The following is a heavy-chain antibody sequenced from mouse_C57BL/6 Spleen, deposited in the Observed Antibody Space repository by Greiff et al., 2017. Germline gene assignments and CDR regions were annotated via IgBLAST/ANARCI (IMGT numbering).Heavy chain of an antibody. J-gene: IGHJ3*01. D-gene: IGHD1-1*01. CDR3: ARSLYGSSYEFAY. Sequence: VQLKESGGGLVKPGGSLKLSCAASGFTFSDYGMHWVRQAPEKGLEWVAYISSGSSTIYYADPVKGRFTISRDNAKNTLFLQMTSLRSEDTAMYYCARSLYGSSYEFAYWGQGTLVTVSA. V-gene: IGHV5-17*01. CDR1: GFTFSDYG. CDR2: ISSGSSTI.